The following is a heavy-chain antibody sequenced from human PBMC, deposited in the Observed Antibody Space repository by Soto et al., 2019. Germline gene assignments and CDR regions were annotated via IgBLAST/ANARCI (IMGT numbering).Heavy chain of an antibody. V-gene: IGHV1-69*12. D-gene: IGHD2-15*01. Sequence: QVQLVQSGAEVKKPGSSVKVSCKASGGTFSSYAISWVRQAPGQGLEWMGGIIPIFGTANYAQKFQGRVPITADESTSTAYMELSSLSSEDTAVYYCASLVEELLTPFYYYGMDVWGQGTTVTVSS. CDR1: GGTFSSYA. CDR3: ASLVEELLTPFYYYGMDV. J-gene: IGHJ6*02. CDR2: IIPIFGTA.